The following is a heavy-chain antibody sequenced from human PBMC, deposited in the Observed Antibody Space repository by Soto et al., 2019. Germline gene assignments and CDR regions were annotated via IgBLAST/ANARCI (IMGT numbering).Heavy chain of an antibody. J-gene: IGHJ4*02. Sequence: QLQLQESGSGLVKPSQTLSLTCAVSDGSISSGGYSWSWIRQPPGKGLEWIGYIYHSGSTYYNPSLTSRVTISVDRSKNQFSLKLSSVTAADTAVYYCARAGGLGAVAADYWGQGTLVTVSS. D-gene: IGHD6-19*01. V-gene: IGHV4-30-2*01. CDR3: ARAGGLGAVAADY. CDR2: IYHSGST. CDR1: DGSISSGGYS.